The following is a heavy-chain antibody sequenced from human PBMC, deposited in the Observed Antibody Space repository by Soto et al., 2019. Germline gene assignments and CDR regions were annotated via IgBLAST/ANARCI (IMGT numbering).Heavy chain of an antibody. Sequence: QVQLVQSGAEVKKPGSSVKVSCKASGGTFSSYAISWVRQAPGQGIEWMGGIIPSFGTANYAQKFQGRAAITADESTSTAYMELSSLRSEDTAVYYCARARQLGRDDAFAIWGRGTMDTVSS. CDR1: GGTFSSYA. J-gene: IGHJ3*02. D-gene: IGHD6-6*01. CDR3: ARARQLGRDDAFAI. CDR2: IIPSFGTA. V-gene: IGHV1-69*01.